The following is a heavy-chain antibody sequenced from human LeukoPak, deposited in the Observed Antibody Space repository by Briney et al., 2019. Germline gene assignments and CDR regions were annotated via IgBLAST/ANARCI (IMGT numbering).Heavy chain of an antibody. CDR2: IKQDGSEK. CDR3: ARVQLSDFWSGHSAYYYYYMDV. D-gene: IGHD3-3*01. J-gene: IGHJ6*03. Sequence: PGGSLRLSCAASGFTFSSYWMSWVRQAPGKGLEWVANIKQDGSEKYYVDPVKGRFTISRDNAKNSLYLQMNSLRAEDTAVYYCARVQLSDFWSGHSAYYYYYMDVWGKGTTVTVSS. V-gene: IGHV3-7*01. CDR1: GFTFSSYW.